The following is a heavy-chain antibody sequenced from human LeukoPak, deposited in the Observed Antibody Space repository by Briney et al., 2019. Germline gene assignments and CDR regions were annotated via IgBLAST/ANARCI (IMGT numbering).Heavy chain of an antibody. V-gene: IGHV3-15*01. J-gene: IGHJ4*02. CDR1: GFTFSDAW. Sequence: TGGSLRLSCAVSGFTFSDAWMSWVRQAPGKGLEWVGLIKSNTDGGATDYAAPVKGRFIISRDDSKNMLSLQMYSPTTEDTALYYCTYFYDTLTDGNADYWGQGTLVTVSS. CDR2: IKSNTDGGAT. D-gene: IGHD3-22*01. CDR3: TYFYDTLTDGNADY.